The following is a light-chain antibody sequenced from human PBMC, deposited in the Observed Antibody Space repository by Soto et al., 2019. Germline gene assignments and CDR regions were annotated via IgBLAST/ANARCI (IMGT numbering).Light chain of an antibody. V-gene: IGKV1-5*01. Sequence: FRMTQSPSTLSASVGDRVIISCRASQSISRCLAWYQQKPGRAPKLLIYDVSSLKSGVPSRFSGSGSGTEFTLTISSLQPDDFATYYCQQYNSNSITFGQGTRLEIK. CDR3: QQYNSNSIT. CDR1: QSISRC. CDR2: DVS. J-gene: IGKJ5*01.